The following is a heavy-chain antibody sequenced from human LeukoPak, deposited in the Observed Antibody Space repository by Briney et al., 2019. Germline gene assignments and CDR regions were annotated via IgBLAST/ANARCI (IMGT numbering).Heavy chain of an antibody. CDR1: GYTFTSYD. Sequence: GASVKVSCKASGYTFTSYDINWVRQATGQGLEWMGWMNPNSGNTGYAQKFQGRVTITGNTSISTAYMELSSLRSEDTAVYYCARGIRFDFWSGYSSYYYYMDVWGKGTTVTVSS. D-gene: IGHD3-3*01. CDR2: MNPNSGNT. CDR3: ARGIRFDFWSGYSSYYYYMDV. V-gene: IGHV1-8*03. J-gene: IGHJ6*03.